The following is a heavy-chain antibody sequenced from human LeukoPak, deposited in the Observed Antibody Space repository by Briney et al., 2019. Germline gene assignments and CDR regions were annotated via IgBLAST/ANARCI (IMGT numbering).Heavy chain of an antibody. CDR1: GFTFSSYS. V-gene: IGHV3-21*01. CDR3: ARGRIAAAGPPVNWFDP. CDR2: ISSSSSYI. J-gene: IGHJ5*02. Sequence: GGSLRLSCAASGFTFSSYSMNWVRQAPGKGLEWVSSISSSSSYIYYADSVKGRFTISRDNAKNSLYLQMNSLRAEDTAVYYCARGRIAAAGPPVNWFDPWGQGTLVTVSS. D-gene: IGHD6-13*01.